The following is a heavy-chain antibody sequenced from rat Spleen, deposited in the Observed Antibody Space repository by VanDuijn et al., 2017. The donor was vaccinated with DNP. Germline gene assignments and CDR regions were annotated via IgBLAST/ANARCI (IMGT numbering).Heavy chain of an antibody. CDR1: GITFSDHN. CDR2: IIHDGSNT. Sequence: EVQLVESGGGLVQPGRSLKLSCAVSGITFSDHNMAWVRQAPKKGLEWVATIIHDGSNTHYRDSVKGRFTISRENAESTLYLQMDSLRSEDTATYYCARLGYYDGSYPNWFAHWGQGTLVTVSS. V-gene: IGHV5-7*01. J-gene: IGHJ3*01. CDR3: ARLGYYDGSYPNWFAH. D-gene: IGHD1-12*03.